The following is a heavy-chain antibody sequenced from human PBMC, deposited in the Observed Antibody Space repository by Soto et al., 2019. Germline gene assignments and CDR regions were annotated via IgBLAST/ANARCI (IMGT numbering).Heavy chain of an antibody. D-gene: IGHD3-10*01. CDR2: MNPNSGDT. J-gene: IGHJ6*03. CDR1: GYTFTSYD. V-gene: IGHV1-8*01. CDR3: ASGLKMLRVLSLTTYYYYCMDV. Sequence: QVHLVQSGAEVKKPGASVTLSCKASGYTFTSYDINWVRQAAGEGLEWMGWMNPNSGDTDYAQEFQGRVTMTRNISISTAYMELGSLTSEDTAVYFCASGLKMLRVLSLTTYYYYCMDVWGKGTTVTLSS.